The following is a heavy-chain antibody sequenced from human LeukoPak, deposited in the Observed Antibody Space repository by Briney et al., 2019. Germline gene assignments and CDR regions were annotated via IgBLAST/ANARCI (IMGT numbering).Heavy chain of an antibody. CDR1: GYTFTSYG. J-gene: IGHJ2*01. Sequence: ASVTVSCKGSGYTFTSYGFSWVRQAPGQGLEWMGWISAYNGNTNYAQKLQGRVTMTTDTSTSTAYMELRSLRSDDTAVYYCARDTVYGDYVNWYFDLWGRGTLVTVSS. D-gene: IGHD4-17*01. CDR3: ARDTVYGDYVNWYFDL. V-gene: IGHV1-18*01. CDR2: ISAYNGNT.